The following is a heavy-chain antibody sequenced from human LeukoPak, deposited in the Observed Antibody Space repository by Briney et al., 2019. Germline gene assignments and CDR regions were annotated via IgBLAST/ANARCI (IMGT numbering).Heavy chain of an antibody. CDR2: IYYSGST. Sequence: SETLSLTCTVSGGSISSYYWSWIRQPPGKGLEWIGYIYYSGSTNYNPSLKSRVTISVDTSKNQFSLKLSSVTAADTAVYYCARDDFWSGYGSFDIWGQGTMVTVSS. CDR1: GGSISSYY. V-gene: IGHV4-59*01. J-gene: IGHJ3*02. CDR3: ARDDFWSGYGSFDI. D-gene: IGHD3-3*01.